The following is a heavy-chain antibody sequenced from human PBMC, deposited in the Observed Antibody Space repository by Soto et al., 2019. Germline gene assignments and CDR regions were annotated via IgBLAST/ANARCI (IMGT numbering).Heavy chain of an antibody. CDR2: ISGRSDVI. D-gene: IGHD5-12*01. CDR1: GFSISDFY. Sequence: QVHLVESGGGLVKPGGSLRLSCAASGFSISDFYMSWVRQIPGKGLEWISYISGRSDVIHYVDSVKGRFTVSRDNARNSVFLQMDSLRAEDSGIYFCARERAPDIGFDSGGQGTLVTVSS. V-gene: IGHV3-11*01. CDR3: ARERAPDIGFDS. J-gene: IGHJ5*01.